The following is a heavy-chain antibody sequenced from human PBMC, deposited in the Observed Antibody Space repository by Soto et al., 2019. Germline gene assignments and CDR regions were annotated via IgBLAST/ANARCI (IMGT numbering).Heavy chain of an antibody. D-gene: IGHD2-15*01. V-gene: IGHV4-59*11. CDR1: GGSLTSHY. CDR3: VRDRDILVVSPDQRRHFFYYGLDV. CDR2: IYFTGRA. Sequence: SETLSLTCSVSGGSLTSHYWSWIRQAPGEGLEWIGYIYFTGRAHYSPSLKSRVSMSVDTSKNQFSLTVTSVTAADTAVYYCVRDRDILVVSPDQRRHFFYYGLDVWGQGTTVTVYS. J-gene: IGHJ6*02.